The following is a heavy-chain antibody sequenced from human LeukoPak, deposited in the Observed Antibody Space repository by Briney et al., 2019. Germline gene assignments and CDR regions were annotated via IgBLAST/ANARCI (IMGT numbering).Heavy chain of an antibody. Sequence: GGSLRLSCAASGFTFSAFGMHWVRQAPGKGLEWVAVIWYDGSNKYHADSVKGRFTISRDNFKNTLYLQMDNLRAEDTAVHYCARGQDSTGYYYIDYWGQGTLVTVSS. D-gene: IGHD3-22*01. J-gene: IGHJ4*02. V-gene: IGHV3-33*01. CDR2: IWYDGSNK. CDR1: GFTFSAFG. CDR3: ARGQDSTGYYYIDY.